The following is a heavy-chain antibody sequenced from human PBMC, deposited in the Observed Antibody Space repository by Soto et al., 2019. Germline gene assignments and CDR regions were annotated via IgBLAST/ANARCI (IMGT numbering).Heavy chain of an antibody. J-gene: IGHJ4*02. V-gene: IGHV4-59*01. CDR3: ARAPYSSSWYDY. Sequence: SETQSLTCTVSGGSLRNNYWSWIRQPPGKGLEWIGYIYYSGTTNYNPSLESRVTISADTSKNEFSLKLSSVTAADTAVYYCARAPYSSSWYDYWGQGTLVTVSS. CDR1: GGSLRNNY. D-gene: IGHD6-13*01. CDR2: IYYSGTT.